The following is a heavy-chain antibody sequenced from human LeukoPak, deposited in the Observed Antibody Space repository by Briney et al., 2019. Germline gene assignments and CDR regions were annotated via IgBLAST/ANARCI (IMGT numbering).Heavy chain of an antibody. CDR2: IYSGGNT. V-gene: IGHV3-66*01. CDR1: GFTVSSNY. CDR3: ALESAGTLRY. Sequence: GGSLRLSCAASGFTVSSNYMSWVRQAPGKGLEWVSVIYSGGNTNYADSVKGRFTISGDNSRNTLHLQMNSLRAEDTAVYYCALESAGTLRYWGQGTLVTVSS. J-gene: IGHJ4*02. D-gene: IGHD6-13*01.